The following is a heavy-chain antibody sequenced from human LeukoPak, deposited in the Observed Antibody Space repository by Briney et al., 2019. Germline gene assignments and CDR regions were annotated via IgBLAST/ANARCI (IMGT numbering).Heavy chain of an antibody. D-gene: IGHD6-13*01. Sequence: PSETLSLTCTVSGGSVSSYYWSWIRQPPGKGLEWIGYVYYRGSTNFNPSLKSRVTISVDTSRNQFSLNLSSVTAADTAVYYCARDVVSNLYSTVDYWGQGTLVTVSS. CDR1: GGSVSSYY. CDR2: VYYRGST. V-gene: IGHV4-59*02. CDR3: ARDVVSNLYSTVDY. J-gene: IGHJ4*02.